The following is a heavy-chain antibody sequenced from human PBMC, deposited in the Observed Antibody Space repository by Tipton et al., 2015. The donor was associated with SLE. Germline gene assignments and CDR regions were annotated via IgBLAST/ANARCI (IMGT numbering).Heavy chain of an antibody. D-gene: IGHD6-19*01. CDR1: GGSISSSSYY. CDR2: IYYSGST. J-gene: IGHJ2*01. V-gene: IGHV4-39*07. CDR3: ARRGIAVAGIHWYFDL. Sequence: TLSLTCTVSGGSISSSSYYWGWIRQPPGKGLEWIGSIYYSGSTYYNPSLKSRVTISVDTPKNQFSLKLSPVTAADTAVYYCARRGIAVAGIHWYFDLWGRGTLVTVSS.